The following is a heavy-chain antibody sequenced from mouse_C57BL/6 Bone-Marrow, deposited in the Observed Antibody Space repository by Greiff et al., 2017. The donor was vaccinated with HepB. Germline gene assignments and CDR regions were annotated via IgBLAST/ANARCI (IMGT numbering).Heavy chain of an antibody. D-gene: IGHD2-1*01. CDR2: ILPGSGST. CDR1: GYTFTGYW. J-gene: IGHJ3*01. V-gene: IGHV1-9*01. CDR3: ERAYGKGGFAY. Sequence: QVQLQQSGAELMKPGASVKLSCKATGYTFTGYWIEWVKQRPGHGLEWIGEILPGSGSTNSNEKFKGKATFTADTSSNTAYMQLSSLTTEDSAIYYCERAYGKGGFAYWGQGTLVTVSA.